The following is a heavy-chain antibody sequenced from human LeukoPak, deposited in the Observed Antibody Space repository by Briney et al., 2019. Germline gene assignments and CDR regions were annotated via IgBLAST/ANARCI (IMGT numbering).Heavy chain of an antibody. V-gene: IGHV3-21*01. CDR2: ISTSSSYI. CDR3: ARDFAEYCSGGSCQAFDY. CDR1: GFTFSSYN. J-gene: IGHJ4*02. D-gene: IGHD2-15*01. Sequence: PGGSLRLSCAASGFTFSSYNMNWVRQAPGEGLEWVSSISTSSSYIYYADSVKGRFTISRYNAKNSLYLQMNSLRAEDTAVYYCARDFAEYCSGGSCQAFDYWGQGTLVTVSS.